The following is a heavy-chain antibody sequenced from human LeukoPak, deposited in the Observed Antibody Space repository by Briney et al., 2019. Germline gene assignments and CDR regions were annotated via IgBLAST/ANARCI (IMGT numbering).Heavy chain of an antibody. Sequence: SETLSLTCTVSGGSISSSTYYWGWIRQPLGKGLEWIGSIYYSGSTYYNPSLKSRVTISVDTSKNQFSLKLSSVTAADTAVYYCAKAPYGDHSYYMDAWGKGTTVTISS. V-gene: IGHV4-39*07. D-gene: IGHD4-17*01. CDR2: IYYSGST. CDR3: AKAPYGDHSYYMDA. J-gene: IGHJ6*03. CDR1: GGSISSSTYY.